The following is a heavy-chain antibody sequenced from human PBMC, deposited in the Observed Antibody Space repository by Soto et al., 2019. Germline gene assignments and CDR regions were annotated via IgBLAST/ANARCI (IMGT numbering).Heavy chain of an antibody. CDR2: IYYSGST. Sequence: PSETLSLTCTVSGGSISSSSYYWGWIRQPPGKGLEWIGSIYYSGSTYYNPSLKSRVTISVDTSKNQFSLKLSSVTAADTAVYNCARGEGDGYQILLDYWGQGTLVTVSS. V-gene: IGHV4-39*01. J-gene: IGHJ4*02. CDR3: ARGEGDGYQILLDY. D-gene: IGHD5-12*01. CDR1: GGSISSSSYY.